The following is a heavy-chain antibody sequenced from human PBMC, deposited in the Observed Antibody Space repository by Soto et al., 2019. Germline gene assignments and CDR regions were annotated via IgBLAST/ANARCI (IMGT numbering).Heavy chain of an antibody. V-gene: IGHV4-31*03. J-gene: IGHJ5*02. D-gene: IGHD3-22*01. CDR2: IYYSGST. CDR1: GGSISSGGYY. Sequence: QVQLQESGPGLVKPSQTLSLTCTVSGGSISSGGYYWSWIRQHPGKGLEWIGYIYYSGSTYYNPSLKSRVTISVDTSNNHFSLKLSFVTAADTAVYYCARGYSSGLYNWFDPWGQGTLVTVSS. CDR3: ARGYSSGLYNWFDP.